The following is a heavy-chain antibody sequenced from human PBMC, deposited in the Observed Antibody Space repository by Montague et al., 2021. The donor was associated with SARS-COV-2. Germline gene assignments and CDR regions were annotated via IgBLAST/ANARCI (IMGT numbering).Heavy chain of an antibody. D-gene: IGHD6-19*01. V-gene: IGHV4-39*01. CDR2: IYYSGST. CDR1: GGSISSSSYY. Sequence: SETLSLTCTVSGGSISSSSYYWGWIRQPPGKGLEWIGSIYYSGSTYYNPSLKSRVTISVDTSKNQLSLKLSSVTAADTAVYYCARQENSSGWFEPDAFDIWGQGTMVTVSS. CDR3: ARQENSSGWFEPDAFDI. J-gene: IGHJ3*02.